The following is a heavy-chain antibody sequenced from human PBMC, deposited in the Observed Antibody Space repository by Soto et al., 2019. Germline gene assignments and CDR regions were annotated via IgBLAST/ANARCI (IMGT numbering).Heavy chain of an antibody. J-gene: IGHJ5*02. D-gene: IGHD3-22*01. Sequence: GGSLKISCSGSGDSFTSYWIGWVRQMPWKGLEWMGIIYPGDSDTRYSPSFQGQVTISADKSISTAYLQWSSLKASDTAMYYCARRDSSGYYNWFDPWGQGTLVTVSS. V-gene: IGHV5-51*01. CDR2: IYPGDSDT. CDR3: ARRDSSGYYNWFDP. CDR1: GDSFTSYW.